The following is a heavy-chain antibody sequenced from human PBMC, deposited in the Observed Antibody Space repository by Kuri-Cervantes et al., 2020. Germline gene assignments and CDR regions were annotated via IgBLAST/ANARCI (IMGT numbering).Heavy chain of an antibody. Sequence: GESLKISCAASGSTVSSNYMSWVRQAPGKGLEWVSVIYSGGSTYYADSVKGRFTISRDNSKNTLYLQMDSLRAEDTAVYYCARDQTTVATMASKSDAFDIWGQGTMVTVSS. D-gene: IGHD4-17*01. CDR2: IYSGGST. V-gene: IGHV3-53*05. CDR3: ARDQTTVATMASKSDAFDI. CDR1: GSTVSSNY. J-gene: IGHJ3*02.